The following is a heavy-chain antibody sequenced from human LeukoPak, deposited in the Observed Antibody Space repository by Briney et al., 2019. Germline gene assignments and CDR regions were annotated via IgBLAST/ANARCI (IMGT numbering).Heavy chain of an antibody. D-gene: IGHD1-1*01. CDR2: IKQDGSEK. Sequence: GGSLRLSCAASGFTFSSYWMSWVRQAPGKGLEWVANIKQDGSEKYYVDSVRGRFTISRDNAENSLYLQMNNLRPEDTAVYYCAREAGTSDYWGQGTLVTVSS. V-gene: IGHV3-7*01. CDR1: GFTFSSYW. J-gene: IGHJ4*02. CDR3: AREAGTSDY.